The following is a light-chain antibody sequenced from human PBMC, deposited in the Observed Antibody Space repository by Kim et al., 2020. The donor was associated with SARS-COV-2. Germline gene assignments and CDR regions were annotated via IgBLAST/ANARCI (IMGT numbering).Light chain of an antibody. J-gene: IGLJ3*02. CDR3: CSYAGSGTWV. CDR1: NSDVGSYDH. CDR2: EVN. Sequence: QSITISCTGTNSDVGSYDHVSWYQQHPGKAPKVIIYEVNKRPSGVSDRFSGSKSGNTDSLTISGLQAEDETDYYCCSYAGSGTWVFGGGTQLTVL. V-gene: IGLV2-23*02.